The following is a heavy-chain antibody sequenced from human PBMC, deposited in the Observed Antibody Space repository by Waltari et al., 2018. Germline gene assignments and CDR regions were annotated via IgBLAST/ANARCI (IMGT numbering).Heavy chain of an antibody. CDR3: ARHLYSIDYLELGN. Sequence: EVHLLESGGGWAQPGGSLSLSCVGYGCDLITYAVSWVRQGPGKGLEWVSGISDSGVITKYADSVKGRFTVSRDNSKNTVFLQLNSLRAEDTAIYYCARHLYSIDYLELGNWGQGTLVTVSS. D-gene: IGHD3-22*01. V-gene: IGHV3-23*01. CDR2: ISDSGVIT. CDR1: GCDLITYA. J-gene: IGHJ4*02.